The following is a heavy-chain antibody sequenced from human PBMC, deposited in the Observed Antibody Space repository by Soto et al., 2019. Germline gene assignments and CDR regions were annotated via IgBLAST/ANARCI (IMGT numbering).Heavy chain of an antibody. CDR1: GFTFSSYT. V-gene: IGHV3-30-3*01. CDR2: VSSDGNTK. CDR3: AREQFTSGAGVFDY. D-gene: IGHD6-19*01. J-gene: IGHJ4*02. Sequence: PGGSLRLSCAAAGFTFSSYTMHWVRQAPGKGLEWVAVVSSDGNTKYYADSVRGRFTISRDNSKNTLSLQMNGLRTDDTADYYCAREQFTSGAGVFDYWGQGTLVTVSS.